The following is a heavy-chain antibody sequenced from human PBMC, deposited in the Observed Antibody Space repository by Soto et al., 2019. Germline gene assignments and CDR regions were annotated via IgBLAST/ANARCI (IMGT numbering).Heavy chain of an antibody. Sequence: QQQQVESGGGLVKPGGSLRLSCAASGFTFSDYFMSWIRQAPGKGLEWVSYISSSSRYTNYADSVKGRFTISRDNAKNSLYLQMNSLRAEDTAVYYCASLRAGYYDILTGFGAFDIWGQGTMVTVSS. D-gene: IGHD3-9*01. V-gene: IGHV3-11*06. CDR2: ISSSSRYT. CDR1: GFTFSDYF. CDR3: ASLRAGYYDILTGFGAFDI. J-gene: IGHJ3*02.